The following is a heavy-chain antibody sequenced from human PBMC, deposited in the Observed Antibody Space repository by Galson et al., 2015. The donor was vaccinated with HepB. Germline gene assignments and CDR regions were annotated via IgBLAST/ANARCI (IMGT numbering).Heavy chain of an antibody. CDR3: ARGPPYGSGSHPPHFDY. CDR2: ISSSSTYR. D-gene: IGHD3-10*01. J-gene: IGHJ4*02. Sequence: SLRLSCAASRFTLSSYSMNWVRQAPGKGLEWVSSISSSSTYRYYADLVKGRFTISRDNAKNSLYLQMNSLRAEDTAVYYCARGPPYGSGSHPPHFDYWGQGTLFTVSS. CDR1: RFTLSSYS. V-gene: IGHV3-21*01.